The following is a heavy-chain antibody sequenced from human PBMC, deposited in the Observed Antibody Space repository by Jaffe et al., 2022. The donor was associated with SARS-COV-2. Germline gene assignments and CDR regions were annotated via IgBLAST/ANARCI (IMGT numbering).Heavy chain of an antibody. J-gene: IGHJ3*02. CDR1: GGSISSGYYY. CDR3: ARHTDRGEGLVYGFDI. V-gene: IGHV4-39*01. D-gene: IGHD3-22*01. CDR2: IHHSGTT. Sequence: QLQLQESGPGLVKPSETLSLTCTVSGGSISSGYYYWGWLRQSPGKGPEWIGSIHHSGTTYCDPSLKSRVTISVDTSNNRFSLELSSVTATDTAVYYCARHTDRGEGLVYGFDIWGQGTMVTVSS.